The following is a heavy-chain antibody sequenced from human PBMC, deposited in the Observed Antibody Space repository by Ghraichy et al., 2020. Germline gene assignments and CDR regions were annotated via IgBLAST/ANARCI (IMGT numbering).Heavy chain of an antibody. Sequence: GGSLRLSCAASGFTVSSNYMIWVRQAPGEGLEWVSVIYTGGNTFYGESVKGRFTISRDNSKNTLYLQMNSLRAEDTAVCYCARDSGDYAHVFDIWGRGTMVTVSS. CDR3: ARDSGDYAHVFDI. J-gene: IGHJ3*02. CDR1: GFTVSSNY. V-gene: IGHV3-53*01. CDR2: IYTGGNT. D-gene: IGHD4-17*01.